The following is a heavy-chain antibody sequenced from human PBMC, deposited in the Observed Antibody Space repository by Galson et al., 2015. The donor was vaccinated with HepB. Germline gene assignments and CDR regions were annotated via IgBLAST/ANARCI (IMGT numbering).Heavy chain of an antibody. J-gene: IGHJ5*02. CDR1: GGTFSSYA. V-gene: IGHV1-69*13. CDR3: ARVGLGWFDP. D-gene: IGHD3-10*01. CDR2: IIPIFGTA. Sequence: SVKVSCKVSGGTFSSYAISWVRQAPGQGLEWMGGIIPIFGTANYAQKFQGRVTITADESTSTAYMELSSLRSEDTAVYYCARVGLGWFDPWGQGTLVTVSS.